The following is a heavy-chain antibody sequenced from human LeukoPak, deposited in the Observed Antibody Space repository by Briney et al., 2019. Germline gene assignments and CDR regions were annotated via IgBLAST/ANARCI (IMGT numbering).Heavy chain of an antibody. Sequence: ASVKVSCKASGYTFTCYYMHWVRQAPGQGLEGMGWINPNSGGTNYAQKFQGRVTMTRDTSISTAYMELSRLRSDDTAVYYCARQLETTGGWFDPWGQGTLVTVSS. D-gene: IGHD1-1*01. V-gene: IGHV1-2*02. CDR2: INPNSGGT. J-gene: IGHJ5*02. CDR1: GYTFTCYY. CDR3: ARQLETTGGWFDP.